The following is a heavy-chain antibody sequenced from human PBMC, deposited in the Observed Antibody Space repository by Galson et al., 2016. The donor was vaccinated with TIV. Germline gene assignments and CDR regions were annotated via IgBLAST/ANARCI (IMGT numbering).Heavy chain of an antibody. J-gene: IGHJ5*02. CDR3: VRIGMLRESCSCYACPGIFDT. D-gene: IGHD3-22*01. CDR2: ICHTETT. V-gene: IGHV4-38-2*01. CDR1: GYSISSGYY. Sequence: SEPLSLTCAVSGYSISSGYYWGWVRQPPGKGLEWLGNICHTETTYYNPSLESRVSISVDTSKNQFSLRLSSVTAADTAVYYCVRIGMLRESCSCYACPGIFDTWGQGILVTVSS.